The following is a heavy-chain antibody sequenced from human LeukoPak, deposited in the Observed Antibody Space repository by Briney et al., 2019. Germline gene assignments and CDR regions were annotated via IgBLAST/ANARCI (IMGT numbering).Heavy chain of an antibody. CDR2: ITSGGSST. V-gene: IGHV3-74*01. CDR1: GFIFSDYW. J-gene: IGHJ4*02. Sequence: PGGSLRLSCAASGFIFSDYWMHWVRHAPGKGLVWVSRITSGGSSTRYADSVKGRFTSSRDNSKNTLYLQMNSLRAEDTAVYYCAKDGALSTSWYFYCDYRGQGTLVTVSS. D-gene: IGHD2-2*01. CDR3: AKDGALSTSWYFYCDY.